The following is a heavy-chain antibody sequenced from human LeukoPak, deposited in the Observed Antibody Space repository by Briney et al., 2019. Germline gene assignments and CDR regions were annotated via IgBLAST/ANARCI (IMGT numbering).Heavy chain of an antibody. CDR3: TVSGIASDAFDI. CDR2: IRTKANTYAT. J-gene: IGHJ3*02. D-gene: IGHD2-21*01. Sequence: GGSLRLSCAASGFTFDVSTMHWVRQASGKGLEWVGRIRTKANTYATAYSASVKGRFTISRDDSKNTAYLQMNSLKTEDTAVYYCTVSGIASDAFDIWGQGTMVTVSS. V-gene: IGHV3-73*01. CDR1: GFTFDVST.